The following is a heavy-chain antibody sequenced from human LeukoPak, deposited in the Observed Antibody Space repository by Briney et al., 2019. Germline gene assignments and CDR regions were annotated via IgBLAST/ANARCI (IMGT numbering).Heavy chain of an antibody. J-gene: IGHJ4*02. CDR1: GFTFDDYA. CDR3: AKGLIAVAGTLFDY. Sequence: GGSLRLSCAASGFTFDDYAMHWVRQAPGKGLEWVSGISWNSGSIGYADSVKGRFTISRDNAKSSLYLQMNSLRAEDTALYYCAKGLIAVAGTLFDYWGQGTLVTVSS. D-gene: IGHD6-19*01. CDR2: ISWNSGSI. V-gene: IGHV3-9*01.